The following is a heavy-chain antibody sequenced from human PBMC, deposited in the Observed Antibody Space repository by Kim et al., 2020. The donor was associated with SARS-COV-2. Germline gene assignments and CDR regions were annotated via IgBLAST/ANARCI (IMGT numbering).Heavy chain of an antibody. V-gene: IGHV5-51*01. D-gene: IGHD3-10*01. CDR2: IYPGDSDT. J-gene: IGHJ6*02. CDR3: ARAPIFGSGSHSYYGMDV. CDR1: GYSFSSYW. Sequence: ESLKISCKGSGYSFSSYWIGWVRQMPGKGLEWMGIIYPGDSDTRYSPSFQGQVTISADKSINTAYLQWSSLKASDTAIYYCARAPIFGSGSHSYYGMDVWGQGTTVTVSS.